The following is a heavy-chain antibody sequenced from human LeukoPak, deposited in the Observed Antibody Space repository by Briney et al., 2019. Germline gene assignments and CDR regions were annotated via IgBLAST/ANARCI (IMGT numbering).Heavy chain of an antibody. CDR1: GFTFSSYA. D-gene: IGHD3-3*01. J-gene: IGHJ4*02. Sequence: GGSLRLSCAASGFTFSSYAMSWVRQAPGKGLEWVSAISGSGGSTYYADSVKGRFTISRDNSKNTLYLQMNSLKTEDTAVYYCTTVAGRVFWSGYIVDYWGQGTLVTVSS. CDR3: TTVAGRVFWSGYIVDY. V-gene: IGHV3-23*01. CDR2: ISGSGGST.